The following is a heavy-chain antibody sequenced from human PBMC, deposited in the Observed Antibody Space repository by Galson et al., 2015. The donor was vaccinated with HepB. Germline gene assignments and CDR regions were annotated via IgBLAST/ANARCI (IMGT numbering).Heavy chain of an antibody. Sequence: SLRLSCAASGFTFSSYGMHWVRQAPGKGLEWVAVISYDGSNKYYADSVKGRFTISRDNSKNTLYLQMNSLRAEDTAVYYCAKDQRRWNLSRYYGMDVWGQGTTVTVSS. CDR1: GFTFSSYG. V-gene: IGHV3-30*18. CDR2: ISYDGSNK. CDR3: AKDQRRWNLSRYYGMDV. J-gene: IGHJ6*02. D-gene: IGHD1-7*01.